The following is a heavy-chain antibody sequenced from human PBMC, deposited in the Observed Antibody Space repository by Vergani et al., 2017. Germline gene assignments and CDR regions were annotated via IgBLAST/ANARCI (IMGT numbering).Heavy chain of an antibody. D-gene: IGHD5-18*01. Sequence: EVQLLESGGGLVQPGGSLRLSCAASGFTFSSYAMSWVRQAPGKGLEWVSAISGSGGSTYYADSVKGRFTISRDNAKNSLYLQMNSLRAEDTAVYYCARVGGTARAFDIWGQGTMVTVSS. CDR3: ARVGGTARAFDI. V-gene: IGHV3-23*01. J-gene: IGHJ3*02. CDR2: ISGSGGST. CDR1: GFTFSSYA.